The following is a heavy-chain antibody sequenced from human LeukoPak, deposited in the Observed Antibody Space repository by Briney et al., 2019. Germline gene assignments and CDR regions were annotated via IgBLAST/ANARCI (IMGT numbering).Heavy chain of an antibody. Sequence: SETLSLTCTVSGGSISGYYWSWIRQPPGKGLEWIGYIYYSGSTNYNPSLKSRVTISADRSKNQISLSLSSVTAADSAVYYCAKRGGTTRGAFDLWGQGTIVTVSS. D-gene: IGHD1-14*01. V-gene: IGHV4-59*08. CDR2: IYYSGST. J-gene: IGHJ3*01. CDR1: GGSISGYY. CDR3: AKRGGTTRGAFDL.